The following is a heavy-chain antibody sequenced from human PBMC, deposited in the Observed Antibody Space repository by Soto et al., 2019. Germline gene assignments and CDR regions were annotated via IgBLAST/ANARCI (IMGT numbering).Heavy chain of an antibody. V-gene: IGHV4-61*01. CDR3: ASLASSGWVY. CDR1: GGSVSSGSYY. J-gene: IGHJ4*02. Sequence: QVQLQESGPGLVKPSETLSLTCTVSGGSVSSGSYYWSWIRQPPGKGLEWIGYIYYSGSTNYNPSLKSRVTISVDTSKNQFSLKLSSVPAADTAVYSWASLASSGWVYGGQGPLFTVSS. D-gene: IGHD6-19*01. CDR2: IYYSGST.